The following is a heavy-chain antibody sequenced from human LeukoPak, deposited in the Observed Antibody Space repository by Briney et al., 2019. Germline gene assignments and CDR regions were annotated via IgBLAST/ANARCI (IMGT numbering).Heavy chain of an antibody. CDR2: INHSGST. Sequence: SETLSLTCAVYGGSFSGYYWSWIRQPPGKGLEWIGEINHSGSTNYNPSLKSRVTISVDTSKNQFSLKLSSVTAADTAVYYCARGRITMIVSWFDPWGQGTLVTVSS. V-gene: IGHV4-34*01. J-gene: IGHJ5*02. CDR3: ARGRITMIVSWFDP. D-gene: IGHD3-22*01. CDR1: GGSFSGYY.